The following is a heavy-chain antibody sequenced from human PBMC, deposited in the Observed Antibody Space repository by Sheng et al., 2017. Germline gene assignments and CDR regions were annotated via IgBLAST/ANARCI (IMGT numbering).Heavy chain of an antibody. CDR2: IYYSGST. D-gene: IGHD3-9*01. J-gene: IGHJ4*02. CDR3: ARGAGLRYFDWLLFWDY. V-gene: IGHV4-39*07. Sequence: QLQLQESGPGLVKPSETLSLTCTVSGGSISSSSYYWGWIRQPPGKGLEWIGSIYYSGSTYYNPSLKSRVTISVDTSKNQFSLKLSSVTAADTAVYYCARGAGLRYFDWLLFWDYWGQGNAGSPSPQ. CDR1: GGSISSSSYY.